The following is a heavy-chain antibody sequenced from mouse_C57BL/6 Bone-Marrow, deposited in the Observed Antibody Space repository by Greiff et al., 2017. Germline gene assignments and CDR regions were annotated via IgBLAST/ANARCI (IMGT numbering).Heavy chain of an antibody. CDR3: AYSNYDAMDY. Sequence: EVKLVESGGGLVQPKGSLKLSCAASGFSFNTYAMNWVRQAPGKGLEWVARIRSKSNNYATYYAVSVKDRFTISRDDSESMLYLQMNNLKTEDTAMYYCAYSNYDAMDYWGQGTSVTVSS. CDR2: IRSKSNNYAT. V-gene: IGHV10-1*01. J-gene: IGHJ4*01. D-gene: IGHD2-5*01. CDR1: GFSFNTYA.